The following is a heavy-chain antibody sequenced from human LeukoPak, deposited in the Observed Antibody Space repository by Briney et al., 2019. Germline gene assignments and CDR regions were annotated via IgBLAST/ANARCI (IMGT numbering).Heavy chain of an antibody. J-gene: IGHJ5*02. D-gene: IGHD3-3*01. CDR1: GYTFTSYG. CDR3: ARDLYDFWSGYYGRFDP. Sequence: GASVKVSCKASGYTFTSYGISWVRQAPGQGLEWMGWISAYNGNTNYAQKLQGRVTMTTDTSTSTAYMELRSLRSDDTPVYYCARDLYDFWSGYYGRFDPWGQGTLVTVSS. V-gene: IGHV1-18*01. CDR2: ISAYNGNT.